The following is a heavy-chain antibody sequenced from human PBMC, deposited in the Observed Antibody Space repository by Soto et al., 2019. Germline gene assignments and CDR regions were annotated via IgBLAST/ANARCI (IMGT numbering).Heavy chain of an antibody. Sequence: PSETLSLTCTVSGGSISSSSYYWGWIRQPPGKGLEWIGSIYYSGSTYYNPSLKSRVTISVDTSKNQFSLKLSSVTAADTAVYYCARHGGIAAAGNSGFDPRGQGTLVTVSS. CDR1: GGSISSSSYY. CDR3: ARHGGIAAAGNSGFDP. CDR2: IYYSGST. V-gene: IGHV4-39*01. J-gene: IGHJ5*02. D-gene: IGHD6-13*01.